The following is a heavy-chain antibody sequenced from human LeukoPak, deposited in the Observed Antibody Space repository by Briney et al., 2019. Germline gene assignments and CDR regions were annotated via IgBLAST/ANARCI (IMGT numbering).Heavy chain of an antibody. CDR1: GYTFTDYY. Sequence: ASVKVSCKSSGYTFTDYYMHWVRQAPGQGLEWMGWINPKSGGTNYAQNFQGRVTRTRNTSISTAYMELSRLRSDDTAVYYCAKDLQWELPRGDALDIWGQGTMVTVSS. V-gene: IGHV1-2*02. CDR3: AKDLQWELPRGDALDI. D-gene: IGHD1-26*01. CDR2: INPKSGGT. J-gene: IGHJ3*02.